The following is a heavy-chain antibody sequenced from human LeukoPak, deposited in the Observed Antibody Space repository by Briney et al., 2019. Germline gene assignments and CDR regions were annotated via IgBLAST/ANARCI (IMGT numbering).Heavy chain of an antibody. D-gene: IGHD4-17*01. Sequence: SETLSLTCTVSGGSISSSSYYWSWIRQPAGKGLEWIGRIYTSGSTNYNPSLKSRVTISVDTSKNQFSLKLSSVTAADTAVYYCARSHADPTVTNFDYWGQGTLVTVSS. J-gene: IGHJ4*02. V-gene: IGHV4-61*02. CDR1: GGSISSSSYY. CDR2: IYTSGST. CDR3: ARSHADPTVTNFDY.